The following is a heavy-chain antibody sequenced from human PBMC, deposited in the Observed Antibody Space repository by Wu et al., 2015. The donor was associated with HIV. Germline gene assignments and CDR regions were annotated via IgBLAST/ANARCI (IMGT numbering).Heavy chain of an antibody. CDR1: GYSFVRYS. J-gene: IGHJ4*02. CDR3: VRKNGYSGYYPFDL. CDR2: IGVSNGNT. D-gene: IGHD5-12*01. Sequence: LVQSGGEVKKPGASVKVSCKASGYSFVRYSLNWVRQAPGQGLEWMGWIGVSNGNTIYAQKFQGRVIMTTDKPTSTVYMELKSLTSDDTAIYYCVRKNGYSGYYPFDLWGQGTLVTVSS. V-gene: IGHV1-18*01.